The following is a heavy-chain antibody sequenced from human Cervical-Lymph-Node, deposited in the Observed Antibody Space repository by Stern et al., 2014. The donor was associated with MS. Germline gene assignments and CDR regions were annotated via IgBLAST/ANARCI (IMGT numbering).Heavy chain of an antibody. CDR1: GYIFTDYY. V-gene: IGHV1-2*02. CDR3: ARGSGTAYDLRGDY. D-gene: IGHD3-3*01. Sequence: QVQLVQSGAEAKAPGASMKVSCRASGYIFTDYYLHWVRQAPGQGLEWLGWLNPNSGGTNYAQNFQGRVTMTRDTSISTAYMELRWLGYADTAVYYCARGSGTAYDLRGDYWGQGTLVTVSS. CDR2: LNPNSGGT. J-gene: IGHJ4*01.